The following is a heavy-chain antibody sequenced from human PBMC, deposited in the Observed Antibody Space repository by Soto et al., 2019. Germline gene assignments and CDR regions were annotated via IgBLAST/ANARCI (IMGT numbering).Heavy chain of an antibody. V-gene: IGHV4-59*01. Sequence: SETLSLTCTVSGGSISSYYWSWIRQPPGKGLEWIGYIYYSGSTNYNPSLKSRVTISVDTSKNQFSLKLSSVTAADTAVYYCARDGGSSGWYVPWFDPWGQGXLVTVSS. D-gene: IGHD6-19*01. J-gene: IGHJ5*02. CDR1: GGSISSYY. CDR3: ARDGGSSGWYVPWFDP. CDR2: IYYSGST.